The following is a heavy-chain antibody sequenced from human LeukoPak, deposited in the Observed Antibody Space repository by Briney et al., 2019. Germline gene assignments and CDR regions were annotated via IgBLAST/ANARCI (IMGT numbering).Heavy chain of an antibody. Sequence: GGSLRLSCAASGFTFSSYGLHWVRQAPGKGLEWVAVIWSDGSDKYYADSVKGRFTISRDNSKNTLYLQMNSLRADDTALYYCARHHYYFDHWGQGTLATVSS. V-gene: IGHV3-33*01. CDR1: GFTFSSYG. J-gene: IGHJ4*02. CDR2: IWSDGSDK. CDR3: ARHHYYFDH.